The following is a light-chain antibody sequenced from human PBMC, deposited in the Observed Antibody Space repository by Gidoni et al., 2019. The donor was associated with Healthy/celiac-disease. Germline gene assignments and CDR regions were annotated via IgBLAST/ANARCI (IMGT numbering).Light chain of an antibody. V-gene: IGKV1-5*03. CDR1: QSISSW. J-gene: IGKJ1*01. CDR3: QHYNSYSWT. CDR2: KAS. Sequence: DIQMTQSPSTLSASVGDRVTITCRASQSISSWLDWYQQKPGKAPKLLIYKASSLESGVPSRFSGSGSGTEFTLTISSLQPDDFATYYCQHYNSYSWTFGQGTKVEIK.